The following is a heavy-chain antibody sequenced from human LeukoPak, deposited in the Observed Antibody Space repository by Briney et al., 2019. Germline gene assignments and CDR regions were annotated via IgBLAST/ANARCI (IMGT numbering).Heavy chain of an antibody. D-gene: IGHD5-18*01. V-gene: IGHV3-74*01. J-gene: IGHJ6*02. CDR1: GFTFTTYW. CDR2: INSDGSIA. CDR3: ARDAVDTANAV. Sequence: GGSLRLSCAASGFTFTTYWMHWVRQAPGKGLVWVSHINSDGSIASYADPVKGRFTISRDNAKNTLYLQMNSLRAEDTAVYYCARDAVDTANAVWGQGTTVTVSS.